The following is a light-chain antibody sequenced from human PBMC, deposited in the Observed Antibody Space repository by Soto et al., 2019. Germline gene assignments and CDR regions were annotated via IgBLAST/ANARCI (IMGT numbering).Light chain of an antibody. CDR2: EVS. Sequence: QSVLTQPASVSGSPGQSITISCTGTSSDVGGYNYVSWYQQHPAKAPKLMIYEVSNRPSGVSNRFSGSKSGNTASLTISGLQAEDEADYYCSSYTSSSVWVFGGVTKLTVL. J-gene: IGLJ3*02. CDR1: SSDVGGYNY. V-gene: IGLV2-14*01. CDR3: SSYTSSSVWV.